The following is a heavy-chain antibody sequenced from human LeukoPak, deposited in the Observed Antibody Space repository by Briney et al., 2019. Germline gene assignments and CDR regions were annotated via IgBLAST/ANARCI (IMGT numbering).Heavy chain of an antibody. CDR1: GYTLTGYY. D-gene: IGHD3-10*01. CDR3: ARGLLWFGEYITGYYFDY. J-gene: IGHJ4*02. CDR2: INPNSGGT. V-gene: IGHV1-2*02. Sequence: ASVKVSCKASGYTLTGYYMHWVRQAPGQGLEWMGWINPNSGGTNYAQKFRGRVTMTRDTSISTAYMEMSRLRSDDTAVYYCARGLLWFGEYITGYYFDYWGQGTLVTVSS.